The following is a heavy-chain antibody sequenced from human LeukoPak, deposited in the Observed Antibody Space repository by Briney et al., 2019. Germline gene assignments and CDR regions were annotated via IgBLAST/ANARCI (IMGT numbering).Heavy chain of an antibody. CDR1: GGTFSSYA. CDR3: ARGGYSSGLSYIDP. V-gene: IGHV1-69*01. CDR2: IIPIFGTA. Sequence: ASVKVSCEASGGTFSSYAISWVRQAPGQGLEWMGGIIPIFGTANYAQKFQGRVTITADESTSTAYMELSSLRSEDTAVYYCARGGYSSGLSYIDPWGQGTLVTVSS. J-gene: IGHJ5*02. D-gene: IGHD6-19*01.